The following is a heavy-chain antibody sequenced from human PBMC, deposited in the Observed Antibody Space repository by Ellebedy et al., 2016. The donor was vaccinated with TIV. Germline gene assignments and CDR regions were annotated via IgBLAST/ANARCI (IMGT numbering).Heavy chain of an antibody. CDR3: ARASSSAGDGWFDP. V-gene: IGHV1-69*04. CDR2: IIPILGIA. D-gene: IGHD6-6*01. J-gene: IGHJ5*02. CDR1: GGTFSSYA. Sequence: AASVKVSCKASGGTFSSYAISWVRQAPGQGLEWMGRIIPILGIANYAQKFQGRVTITADKSTSTAYMELSSLRSEDTAVYYCARASSSAGDGWFDPWGQGTLVTVSS.